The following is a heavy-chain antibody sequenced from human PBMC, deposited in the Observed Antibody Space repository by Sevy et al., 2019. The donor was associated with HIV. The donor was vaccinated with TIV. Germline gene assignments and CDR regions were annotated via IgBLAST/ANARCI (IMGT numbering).Heavy chain of an antibody. V-gene: IGHV3-48*02. J-gene: IGHJ5*02. CDR1: GFTFSTYS. D-gene: IGHD3-22*01. CDR2: ISRTSTTT. Sequence: GGSLRLSCKASGFTFSTYSMHWVRQAPGKGLEWVSSISRTSTTTYYADSAKGRFTISRDNAKNLLYLQMNSLRDEDTAFYYCAREAYYYDSREENWFDPWGQGTLVTVSS. CDR3: AREAYYYDSREENWFDP.